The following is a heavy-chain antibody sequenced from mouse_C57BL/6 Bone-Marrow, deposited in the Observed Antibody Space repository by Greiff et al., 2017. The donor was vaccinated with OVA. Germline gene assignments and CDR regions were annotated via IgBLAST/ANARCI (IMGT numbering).Heavy chain of an antibody. Sequence: QVQLQQPGAELVRPGSSVKLSCKASGYTFTSYWMDWMKQRPGQGLEWIGNIYPSDSETHYNQKFKDKATLTVDKSSSTAYMQLSSLTSEDSAVYYCVSYYYGSIPYAMDYWGQGTSVTVSS. CDR1: GYTFTSYW. D-gene: IGHD1-1*01. CDR3: VSYYYGSIPYAMDY. V-gene: IGHV1-61*01. J-gene: IGHJ4*01. CDR2: IYPSDSET.